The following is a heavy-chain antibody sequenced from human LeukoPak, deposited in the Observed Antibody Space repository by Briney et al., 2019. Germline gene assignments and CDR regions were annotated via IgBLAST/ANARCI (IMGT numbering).Heavy chain of an antibody. D-gene: IGHD5-24*01. CDR2: IYHSGST. Sequence: SETLSLTCAVSGGSISSGGYSWSWIRQPPGKGLEWIGYIYHSGSTYYNPSLKSRVTISVDRSKNQFSLKLSSVTAADTAVYYCARGDERDGYNWDYWGQGTLVTVSS. CDR1: GGSISSGGYS. V-gene: IGHV4-30-2*01. J-gene: IGHJ4*02. CDR3: ARGDERDGYNWDY.